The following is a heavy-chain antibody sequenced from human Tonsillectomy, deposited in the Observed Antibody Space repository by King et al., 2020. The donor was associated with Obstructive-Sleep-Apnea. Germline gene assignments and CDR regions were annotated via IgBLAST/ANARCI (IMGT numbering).Heavy chain of an antibody. Sequence: VQLVESGGGVVQPGRSLRLSCAASGFTFSSYGFYWVRQAPGKGLEWVAVIWNDGINKYYADSVKGRFTISRDNSKNTLYLQKNSLRVEDTAVYYCARPLGPDYYYGLDVWGQGTTVTVSS. CDR3: ARPLGPDYYYGLDV. CDR2: IWNDGINK. V-gene: IGHV3-33*01. CDR1: GFTFSSYG. J-gene: IGHJ6*02.